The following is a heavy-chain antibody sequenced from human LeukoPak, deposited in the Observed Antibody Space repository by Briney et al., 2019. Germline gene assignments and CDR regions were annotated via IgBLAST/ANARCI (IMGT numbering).Heavy chain of an antibody. CDR3: ARADSVPAGDYHYWYMDV. Sequence: ASAKVSCKASGFTLTGYYMHWVRQDPRQGLQWMGWIKPNSGDTDYAQKFQGRVTMTRDTSISTVYMELSSLRSDDTAAYYCARADSVPAGDYHYWYMDVWGKGTTVTVSS. CDR2: IKPNSGDT. J-gene: IGHJ6*03. D-gene: IGHD2-2*01. CDR1: GFTLTGYY. V-gene: IGHV1-2*02.